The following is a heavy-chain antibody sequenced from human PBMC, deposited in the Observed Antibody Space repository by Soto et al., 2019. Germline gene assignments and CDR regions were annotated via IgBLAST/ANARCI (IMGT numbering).Heavy chain of an antibody. CDR1: GYTFATYA. Sequence: VQLVQSVAEVKTPGASVKVSCKASGYTFATYAINWVRPAPGQGLEWMGWMNPNSGNTGYAQKFQGRLTMTRDTALSVAHMELSSLRNEYTAVYYCARSDGYNFNWLDSWGQGTLVTVSA. J-gene: IGHJ5*01. CDR3: ARSDGYNFNWLDS. V-gene: IGHV1-8*01. D-gene: IGHD2-21*01. CDR2: MNPNSGNT.